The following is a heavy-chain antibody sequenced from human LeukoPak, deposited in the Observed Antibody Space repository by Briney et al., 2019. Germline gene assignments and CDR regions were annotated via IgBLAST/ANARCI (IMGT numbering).Heavy chain of an antibody. CDR2: ISDSGGNT. J-gene: IGHJ6*02. CDR3: ARAGGRDGSVSIYYYYAMDV. CDR1: GFTFNIYA. D-gene: IGHD2-15*01. V-gene: IGHV3-23*01. Sequence: GGSLRLSCAASGFTFNIYAMSWVRQAPWERLQWVSGISDSGGNTYYADSVRGRFTISRDNSKNTLYLQMDSLRPEDTAVYYCARAGGRDGSVSIYYYYAMDVWGQGTTVSVSS.